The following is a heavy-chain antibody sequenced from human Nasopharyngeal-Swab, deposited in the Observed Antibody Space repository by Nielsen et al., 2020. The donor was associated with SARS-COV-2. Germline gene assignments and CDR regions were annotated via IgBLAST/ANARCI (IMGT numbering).Heavy chain of an antibody. Sequence: GASLKISCAASGFTFSDYYMSWIRQAQGKGLEWVSYISSSGSTIYYADSVKGRFTISMDNAKNSLYLQMNSLRAEDTAVYYCARAYVQLWFGGYWGQGTLVTVSS. CDR2: ISSSGSTI. D-gene: IGHD5-18*01. CDR1: GFTFSDYY. V-gene: IGHV3-11*04. CDR3: ARAYVQLWFGGY. J-gene: IGHJ4*02.